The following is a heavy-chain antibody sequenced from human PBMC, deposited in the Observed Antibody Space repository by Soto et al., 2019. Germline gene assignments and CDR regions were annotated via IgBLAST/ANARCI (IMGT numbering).Heavy chain of an antibody. CDR2: IRSKAYGGTT. CDR3: TREIKWIQLWPDC. J-gene: IGHJ4*02. Sequence: GGSLRLSCAASGFTFSSYGMHWVRQAPGKGLEWVGFIRSKAYGGTTEYAASVKGRFTISRDDSKSIAYLQMNSLKTEDTAVYYCTREIKWIQLWPDCWGQGTLVTVSS. D-gene: IGHD5-18*01. CDR1: GFTFSSYG. V-gene: IGHV3-49*04.